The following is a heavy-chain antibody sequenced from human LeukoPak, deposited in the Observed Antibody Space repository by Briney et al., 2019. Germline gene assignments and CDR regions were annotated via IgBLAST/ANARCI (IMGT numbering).Heavy chain of an antibody. J-gene: IGHJ4*02. CDR3: ARDSYRALEY. CDR2: INEGGSER. D-gene: IGHD1-14*01. Sequence: GGSLRLSCSASGFTFSSHWMSWVRQAPGKGLEWVAHINEGGSERYYVDSVKGRFTTSRDNARNSLYLQMNSLRDEDTAVYYCARDSYRALEYWGQGNLVTVSS. CDR1: GFTFSSHW. V-gene: IGHV3-7*01.